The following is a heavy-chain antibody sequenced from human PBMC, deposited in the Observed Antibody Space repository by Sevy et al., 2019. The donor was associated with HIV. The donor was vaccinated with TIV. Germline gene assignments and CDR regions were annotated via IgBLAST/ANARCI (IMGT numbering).Heavy chain of an antibody. CDR2: IKSETDGGAT. CDR1: GFTFSGAW. CDR3: TTDLGIYASK. Sequence: GGSLRLSCAASGFTFSGAWMSWVRQVPGKGLEWLGRIKSETDGGATDYAAPVKGRFTISRDDSEKTVYLQVNSLQVEDTAVYYCTTDLGIYASKWGQGTLVTVSS. V-gene: IGHV3-15*01. J-gene: IGHJ4*02. D-gene: IGHD3-16*01.